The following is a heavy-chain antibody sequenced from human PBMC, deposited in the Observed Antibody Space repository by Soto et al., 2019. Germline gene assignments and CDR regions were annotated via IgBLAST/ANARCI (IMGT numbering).Heavy chain of an antibody. CDR1: GYTFTDYY. CDR2: INPNSGGT. CDR3: AREQSPPSGCPGMDG. D-gene: IGHD6-19*01. Sequence: GASVKVSCKASGYTFTDYYMHWVRQAPGQGLEWMGWINPNSGGTNYAQKFQGRVTMTRDTSISTAYMELNRLRSDDTAVYYCAREQSPPSGCPGMDGWGQGTRVSLSS. V-gene: IGHV1-2*02. J-gene: IGHJ6*02.